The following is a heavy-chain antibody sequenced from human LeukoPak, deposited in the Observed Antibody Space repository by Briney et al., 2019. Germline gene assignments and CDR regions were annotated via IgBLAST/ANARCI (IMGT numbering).Heavy chain of an antibody. CDR3: AKARGYNYAYSYYFDY. CDR1: RFTFSKYW. V-gene: IGHV3-7*01. Sequence: GGSLRLSCAASRFTFSKYWMNWFRQAPGKGLEWVANINQDGSEKNYVDSVKGRFTISRDNAENSLYLQMNSLGAEDTAVYYCAKARGYNYAYSYYFDYWGQGTLVTVSS. J-gene: IGHJ4*02. CDR2: INQDGSEK. D-gene: IGHD5-18*01.